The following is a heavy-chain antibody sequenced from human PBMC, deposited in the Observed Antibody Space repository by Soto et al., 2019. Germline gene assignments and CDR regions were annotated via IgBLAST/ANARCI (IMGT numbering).Heavy chain of an antibody. V-gene: IGHV3-23*01. J-gene: IGHJ3*02. D-gene: IGHD6-13*01. CDR3: AKGILVKPPGTRAFDI. Sequence: EVQLLESGGGLVQPGGSLRLSCAASGFTFSSYAMSWVRQAPGKGLEWVSTIGGSGSTYYADSVKGRFTISRDNSNNVLYLQMNSLRAGDTAVYYCAKGILVKPPGTRAFDIWGQGTMVIVSS. CDR1: GFTFSSYA. CDR2: IGGSGST.